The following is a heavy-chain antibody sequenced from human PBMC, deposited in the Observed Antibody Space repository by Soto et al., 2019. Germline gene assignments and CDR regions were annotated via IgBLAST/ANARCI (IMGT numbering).Heavy chain of an antibody. CDR3: AKDPWSGGFGGVNDY. V-gene: IGHV3-30*18. Sequence: QVQLVESGGGVVQPGRSLRLSCAASGFTFSSYGMHWVRQAPGKGLEWLAVISYDGSNKYYADSVQGRLSISRDNSKNTLYLQMNSLRAEDTGVYYCAKDPWSGGFGGVNDYWGQGTLVTVSS. J-gene: IGHJ4*02. CDR2: ISYDGSNK. D-gene: IGHD3-16*01. CDR1: GFTFSSYG.